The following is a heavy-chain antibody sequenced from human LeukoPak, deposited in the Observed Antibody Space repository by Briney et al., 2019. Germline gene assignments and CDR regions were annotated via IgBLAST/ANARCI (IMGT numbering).Heavy chain of an antibody. CDR1: GFTFSSYE. Sequence: PGGSLRLSCAASGFTFSSYEMSWVRQAPGKGLEWVSYISSSGSTIYYADSVKGRFTISRDNAKNSLYLQMNSLRAEDTAVYYCARETYGGNLYYYYYGMDVWGQGTTVTVSS. CDR3: ARETYGGNLYYYYYGMDV. CDR2: ISSSGSTI. J-gene: IGHJ6*02. D-gene: IGHD4-23*01. V-gene: IGHV3-48*03.